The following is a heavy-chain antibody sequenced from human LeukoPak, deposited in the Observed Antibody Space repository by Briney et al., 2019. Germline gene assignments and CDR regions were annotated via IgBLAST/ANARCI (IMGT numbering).Heavy chain of an antibody. Sequence: GGSLRLSCAASGFTFSSYAMSWVRQAPGKGLEWVAVISYDGSNKYYADSVKGRFTISRDNSKNTLYLQMNSLRAEDTAVYYCARDPGYSSSWSNRDYFDYWGQGTLVTVSS. CDR3: ARDPGYSSSWSNRDYFDY. CDR1: GFTFSSYA. CDR2: ISYDGSNK. V-gene: IGHV3-30*04. J-gene: IGHJ4*02. D-gene: IGHD6-13*01.